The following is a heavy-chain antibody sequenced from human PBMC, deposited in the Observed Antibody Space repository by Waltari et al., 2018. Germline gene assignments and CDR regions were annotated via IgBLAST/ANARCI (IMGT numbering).Heavy chain of an antibody. J-gene: IGHJ4*02. CDR1: GFLFSSYW. CDR2: RNTEGRIL. CDR3: VRDLHGGNDY. D-gene: IGHD2-15*01. V-gene: IGHV3-74*01. Sequence: EVQLVESGGGLVQPGGSIRLSCAASGFLFSSYWMHWVRQVPGKGLMVVEHRNTEGRILNYADYVKGRVTISRDNAKSTLYLQMNSLRAEDTAIYDCVRDLHGGNDYWGQGTLVTVSS.